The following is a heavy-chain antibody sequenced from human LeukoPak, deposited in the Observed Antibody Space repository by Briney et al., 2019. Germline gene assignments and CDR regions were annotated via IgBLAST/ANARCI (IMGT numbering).Heavy chain of an antibody. J-gene: IGHJ4*02. CDR1: GFTFSSYA. CDR3: AKDRASYDFWSGYYANDI. Sequence: PGGSLRLSCAASGFTFSSYAMSWVRQAPGKGLEWVSAISGSGGSTYYADSVKGRFTISRDNSKNTLYLPMNSLRAEDTAVYYCAKDRASYDFWSGYYANDIWGQGTLVTVSS. CDR2: ISGSGGST. D-gene: IGHD3-3*01. V-gene: IGHV3-23*01.